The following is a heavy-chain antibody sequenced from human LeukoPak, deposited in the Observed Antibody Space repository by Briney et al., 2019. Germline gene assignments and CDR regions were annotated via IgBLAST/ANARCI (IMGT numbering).Heavy chain of an antibody. CDR3: ARFAVHRRITVAGQFGLDY. D-gene: IGHD6-19*01. Sequence: GSVKVSCKASGYIFTSYNIYWVRQAPGQGLEWMGIINPSGGSTNYAQKLQGRVTMTRDTSTSTVYMELSSLRSEDTAVYYCARFAVHRRITVAGQFGLDYWGQGTLVSVSS. V-gene: IGHV1-46*01. J-gene: IGHJ4*02. CDR1: GYIFTSYN. CDR2: INPSGGST.